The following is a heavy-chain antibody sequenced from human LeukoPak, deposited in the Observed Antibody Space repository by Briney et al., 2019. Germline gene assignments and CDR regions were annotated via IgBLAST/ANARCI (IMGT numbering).Heavy chain of an antibody. V-gene: IGHV3-53*01. CDR1: EFTFSSYS. CDR3: ASTRSYYYGSGSYPAQFDY. J-gene: IGHJ4*02. CDR2: IYSGGNT. Sequence: GGSLRLSCAASEFTFSSYSMSWVRQAPGKGLEWVSVIYSGGNTYYADSVKGRFTISRDNSKNTLYLQMNSLRAEDTAVYYCASTRSYYYGSGSYPAQFDYWGQGTLVTVSS. D-gene: IGHD3-10*01.